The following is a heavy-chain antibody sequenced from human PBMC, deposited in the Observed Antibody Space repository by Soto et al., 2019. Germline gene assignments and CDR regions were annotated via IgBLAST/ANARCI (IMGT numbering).Heavy chain of an antibody. CDR3: ARGDTDYYGSGSYGYEYQMDG. J-gene: IGHJ6*02. Sequence: ETLSLTCAVYGGSFSGYYWSWIRQPPGKGLEWIGEINHSGSTNYNPSLKSRVTISVDTSNNQFSLKLRSVTAADTAVYYCARGDTDYYGSGSYGYEYQMDGRGEGTAVTVSS. V-gene: IGHV4-34*01. D-gene: IGHD3-10*01. CDR2: INHSGST. CDR1: GGSFSGYY.